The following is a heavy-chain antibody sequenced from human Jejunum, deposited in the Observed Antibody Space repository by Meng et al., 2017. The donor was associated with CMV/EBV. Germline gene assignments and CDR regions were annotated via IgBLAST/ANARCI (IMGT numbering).Heavy chain of an antibody. CDR3: ARGSIFVSFDS. V-gene: IGHV4-30-4*08. CDR1: GGSIGSGDYY. J-gene: IGHJ4*02. D-gene: IGHD3-3*01. CDR2: IHDTGST. Sequence: QVQLQESGPGLVKPSQTLSLPCCVSGGSIGSGDYYWSWIRQPPGKGLEWIGYIHDTGSTYYNPSLKSRVDISLGTSRNHFSLTLSSVTAEDTAVYFCARGSIFVSFDSWGQGTLVTVSS.